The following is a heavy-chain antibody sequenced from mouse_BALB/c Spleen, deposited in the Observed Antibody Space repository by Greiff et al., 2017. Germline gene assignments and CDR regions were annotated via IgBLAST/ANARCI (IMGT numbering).Heavy chain of an antibody. Sequence: VESGGGLVQPGGSRKLSCAASGFTFSSFGMHWVRQAPEKGLEWVAYISSGSSTIYYADTVKGRFTISRDNPKNTLFLQMTSLRSEDTAMYYCARSYDYGYAMDYWGQGTSVTVSS. CDR1: GFTFSSFG. D-gene: IGHD2-4*01. CDR3: ARSYDYGYAMDY. J-gene: IGHJ4*01. V-gene: IGHV5-17*02. CDR2: ISSGSSTI.